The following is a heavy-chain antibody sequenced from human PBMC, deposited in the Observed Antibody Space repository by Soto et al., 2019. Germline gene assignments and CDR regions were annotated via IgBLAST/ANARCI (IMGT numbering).Heavy chain of an antibody. CDR1: GGSFSGYY. J-gene: IGHJ4*02. CDR2: INHSGST. Sequence: PSETLSLTCAVYGGSFSGYYWSWIRQPPGKGLEWIGEINHSGSTNYNPSLKSRVTISVDTSKNQFSLKLSSVTAADTAVYYCARVSCTNGVCWFWDYWGQGTLVTSPQ. V-gene: IGHV4-34*01. D-gene: IGHD2-8*01. CDR3: ARVSCTNGVCWFWDY.